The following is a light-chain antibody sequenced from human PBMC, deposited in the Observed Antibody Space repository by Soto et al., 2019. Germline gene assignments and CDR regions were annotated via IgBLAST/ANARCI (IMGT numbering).Light chain of an antibody. V-gene: IGKV3-15*01. J-gene: IGKJ1*01. CDR1: QSIGGS. Sequence: EIVMTQSPATLSVSPGERATLSCRASQSIGGSLAWYQQKAGQAPRLLIYGASNRATGVPARFSGSGSGTDFTLTISSLQSEDFAVYYCQQYDTWWAFGQGTKVEIK. CDR3: QQYDTWWA. CDR2: GAS.